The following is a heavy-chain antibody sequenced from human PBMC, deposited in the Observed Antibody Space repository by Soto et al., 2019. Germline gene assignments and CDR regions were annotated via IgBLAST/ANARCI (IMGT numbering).Heavy chain of an antibody. CDR3: GRDNDRQQLGGNYYYILDV. V-gene: IGHV1-69*12. D-gene: IGHD2-8*01. J-gene: IGHJ6*02. Sequence: QVQLEQSGAEVKKPGSSLKVSCKASGGTFRTAAISWVRQAPGQGLEWMGGIMPVFRTPDYAQKFQGRVMITADEFTSTADMELGGLRSVDTAVYFCGRDNDRQQLGGNYYYILDVWGQGTTITVSS. CDR2: IMPVFRTP. CDR1: GGTFRTAA.